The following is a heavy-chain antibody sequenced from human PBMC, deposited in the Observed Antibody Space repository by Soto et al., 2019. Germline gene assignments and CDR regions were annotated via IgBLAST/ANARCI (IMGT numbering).Heavy chain of an antibody. Sequence: QVTLKESGPVLVKPTETLTLTCTVSGFSLSNARMGVSWIRQPPGKALEWLAHIFSNDEKSYSTSLKSRLTISKDTSKTQVVLTMTNMDPVDTATYYCARTPANGIAALYYFDYWGQGTLVTVSS. CDR1: GFSLSNARMG. V-gene: IGHV2-26*01. J-gene: IGHJ4*02. D-gene: IGHD6-13*01. CDR3: ARTPANGIAALYYFDY. CDR2: IFSNDEK.